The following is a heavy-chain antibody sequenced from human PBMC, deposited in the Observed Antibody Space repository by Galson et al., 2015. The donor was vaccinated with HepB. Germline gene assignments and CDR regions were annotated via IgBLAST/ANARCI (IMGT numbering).Heavy chain of an antibody. CDR2: IYYTGST. CDR3: ATDKAALGNWYFDL. J-gene: IGHJ2*01. D-gene: IGHD7-27*01. V-gene: IGHV4-59*01. Sequence: SETLSLTCTVSGASISSYYWSWIRQPPGKGLEWIGYIYYTGSTNYKPSLKSRVAISVDTSKNQFSLKLSSVTAADTAVYYCATDKAALGNWYFDLWGRGTLVTVSS. CDR1: GASISSYY.